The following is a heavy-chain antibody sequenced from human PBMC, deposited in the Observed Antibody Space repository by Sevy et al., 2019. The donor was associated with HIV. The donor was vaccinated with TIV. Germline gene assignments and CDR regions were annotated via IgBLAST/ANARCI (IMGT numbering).Heavy chain of an antibody. V-gene: IGHV4-61*01. CDR1: GGSVSTDSYY. CDR3: ARCRSPYGDYATGSFDY. J-gene: IGHJ4*02. D-gene: IGHD4-17*01. CDR2: LFYSGST. Sequence: SETLSLTCTVSGGSVSTDSYYWSWIRQPQGKGLEWIGYLFYSGSTNYNPSLKSRVTISLDTSKNQFSLKLSSVTAADTAVYYCARCRSPYGDYATGSFDYWGQGALVTVSS.